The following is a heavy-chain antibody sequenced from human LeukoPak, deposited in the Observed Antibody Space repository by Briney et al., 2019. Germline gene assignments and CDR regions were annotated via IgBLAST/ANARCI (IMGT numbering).Heavy chain of an antibody. CDR3: ARGPFGGDAFDI. D-gene: IGHD3-10*01. CDR2: MNPNSGNT. CDR1: GYTFTSYD. J-gene: IGHJ3*02. Sequence: ASVKVSCKASGYTFTSYDINWVRQATGQGLEWMGWMNPNSGNTGYAQKFQGRVTMTRNTSISTAYMDLSNLRSEDTAVYYCARGPFGGDAFDIWGQGTMVTVSS. V-gene: IGHV1-8*01.